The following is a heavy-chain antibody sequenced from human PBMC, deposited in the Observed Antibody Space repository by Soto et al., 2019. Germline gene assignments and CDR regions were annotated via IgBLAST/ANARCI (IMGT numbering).Heavy chain of an antibody. D-gene: IGHD3-22*01. CDR2: IIPIFGTA. V-gene: IGHV1-69*13. CDR3: ARGRYYDSSGYYYGPGYYYGMDV. CDR1: GGTFSSYA. Sequence: SVKVSCKASGGTFSSYAISWVRQAPGQGLEWMGGIIPIFGTANYAQKFQGRVTITADESTSTAYMELSSLRSEDTAVYYCARGRYYDSSGYYYGPGYYYGMDVWGQGTTVTVSS. J-gene: IGHJ6*02.